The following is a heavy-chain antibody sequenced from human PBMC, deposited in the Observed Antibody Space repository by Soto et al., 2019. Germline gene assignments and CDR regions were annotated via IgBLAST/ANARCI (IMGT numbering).Heavy chain of an antibody. CDR1: GYNVSSNSAA. Sequence: SHTLSSTCAISGYNVSSNSAAWNLIRQSPSRGLEWLGRTYYRSKWYNDYAVSVKSRITINPDTSKNQFSLQLNSVTPEDTAVYYCARGRWLAPYYYYSGMGVWGQGTTVTVSS. CDR2: TYYRSKWYN. J-gene: IGHJ6*02. CDR3: ARGRWLAPYYYYSGMGV. D-gene: IGHD6-19*01. V-gene: IGHV6-1*01.